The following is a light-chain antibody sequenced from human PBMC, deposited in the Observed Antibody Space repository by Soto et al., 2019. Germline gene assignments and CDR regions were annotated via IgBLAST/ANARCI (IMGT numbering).Light chain of an antibody. V-gene: IGKV1-27*01. CDR2: AAS. Sequence: DIQMTQSPSSLSASIGDRVTISCRASQGISNDLAWYQQKPGKVPYLLIYAASTSHSGVPSRFRGSGSGTDFTLTISSLQPEEVATYYCQSYNSAPRTFGQGTKVDIK. CDR1: QGISND. J-gene: IGKJ1*01. CDR3: QSYNSAPRT.